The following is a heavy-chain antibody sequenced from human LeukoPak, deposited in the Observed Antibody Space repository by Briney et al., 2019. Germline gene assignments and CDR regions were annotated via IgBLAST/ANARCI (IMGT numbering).Heavy chain of an antibody. D-gene: IGHD6-19*01. CDR3: ARDLSAIAVSGIDYYYYYMDV. Sequence: SETLSLTCTVSGGSISSYYWSWIRQPPGKGLEWIGYIYYSGSTNYNPSLKSRVTISVDTSKNQFSLKLSSVTAADTAVYYCARDLSAIAVSGIDYYYYYMDVWGKGTTVTVSS. V-gene: IGHV4-59*12. CDR2: IYYSGST. J-gene: IGHJ6*03. CDR1: GGSISSYY.